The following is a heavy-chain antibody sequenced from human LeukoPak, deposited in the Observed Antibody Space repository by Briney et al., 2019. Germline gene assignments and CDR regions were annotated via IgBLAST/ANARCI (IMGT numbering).Heavy chain of an antibody. Sequence: PGGSLILSCAASGFTFSSYAMSWVRQAPGKGLEWVSAISGSGGSTYYADSVKGRFTISRDNSKNTLYLQMNSLRAEDTAVYYCAKGWYSASCYDYWGQGTLVTVSS. CDR1: GFTFSSYA. D-gene: IGHD2-2*01. CDR3: AKGWYSASCYDY. J-gene: IGHJ4*02. CDR2: ISGSGGST. V-gene: IGHV3-23*01.